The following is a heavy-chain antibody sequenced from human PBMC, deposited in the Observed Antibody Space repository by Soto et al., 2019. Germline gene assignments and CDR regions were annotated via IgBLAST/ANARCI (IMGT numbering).Heavy chain of an antibody. V-gene: IGHV4-59*08. CDR1: SGSFRSYY. CDR3: ATNTQSAEISSSLNDYFYYMDV. CDR2: IYHSGST. J-gene: IGHJ6*03. Sequence: QVQLQESGPGLVKPSETLSVTCTVSSGSFRSYYWSWIRKPPGKGLEWIGYIYHSGSTNYNPSLTSLITMSVDTSTNQFTLRLTSVTATDKAVYYCATNTQSAEISSSLNDYFYYMDVWGKGTTVTVSS. D-gene: IGHD6-13*01.